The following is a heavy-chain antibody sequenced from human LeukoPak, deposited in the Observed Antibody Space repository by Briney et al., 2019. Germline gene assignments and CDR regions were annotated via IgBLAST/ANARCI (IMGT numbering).Heavy chain of an antibody. J-gene: IGHJ4*02. V-gene: IGHV3-7*01. D-gene: IGHD5-24*01. CDR2: INQEGSEK. CDR1: GLTFRSYW. CDR3: ARERDVRYFDF. Sequence: GGSLRLSCVVSGLTFRSYWMSWVRQAPGKGLEWVANINQEGSEKYYVDSVKGRFTISRDNAKNSLYLQMNTLRAEDTAVYYCARERDVRYFDFWGQGTLVTVSS.